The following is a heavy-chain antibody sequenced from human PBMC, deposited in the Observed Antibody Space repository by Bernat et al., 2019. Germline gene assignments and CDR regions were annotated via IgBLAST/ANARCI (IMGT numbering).Heavy chain of an antibody. CDR1: GFSFSRYW. CDR2: INEDGSEE. V-gene: IGHV3-7*01. D-gene: IGHD6-13*01. J-gene: IGHJ6*01. CDR3: AKRPGYQIGMEV. Sequence: EVQLVESGGGLVQPGGSRRLSCVGSGFSFSRYWMTWVRQPPGKGLEWVASINEDGSEEQYVESVKGRFTISRDNTKNSLYLQMNSLRVEDTAVFYCAKRPGYQIGMEVWGQGTTVSVSS.